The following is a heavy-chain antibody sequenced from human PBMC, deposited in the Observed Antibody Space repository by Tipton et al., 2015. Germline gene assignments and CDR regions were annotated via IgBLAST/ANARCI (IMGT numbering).Heavy chain of an antibody. CDR2: VHYSGST. Sequence: LVKPTETLSLTCTVSGGSISSSSYYWGWIRQPPGKGLEWIGSVHYSGSTYYNPSLKSRVTISVDTSKNQFSLKLSSVTAADTAVYYCACQDYDSLTRDYQTVDYWGQGTLVTVSS. J-gene: IGHJ4*02. V-gene: IGHV4-39*01. CDR1: GGSISSSSYY. D-gene: IGHD3-9*01. CDR3: ACQDYDSLTRDYQTVDY.